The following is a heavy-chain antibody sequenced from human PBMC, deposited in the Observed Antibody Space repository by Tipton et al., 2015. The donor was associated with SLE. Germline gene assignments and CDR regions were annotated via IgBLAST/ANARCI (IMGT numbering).Heavy chain of an antibody. CDR3: ARHLDGTYGSHAFDI. J-gene: IGHJ3*02. D-gene: IGHD1-26*01. CDR2: INHSGST. CDR1: GGSFSGYY. Sequence: TLSLTCAVYGGSFSGYYWSWLRQPPGKGLEWIGEINHSGSTNYNPSLKSRVTISADTSKNQFSLKLSSVTAADTAVYYCARHLDGTYGSHAFDIWGQGTMVTVSS. V-gene: IGHV4-34*01.